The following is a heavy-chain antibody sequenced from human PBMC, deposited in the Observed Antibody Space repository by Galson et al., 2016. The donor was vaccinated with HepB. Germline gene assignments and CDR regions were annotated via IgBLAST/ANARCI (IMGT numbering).Heavy chain of an antibody. V-gene: IGHV4-59*01. J-gene: IGHJ6*02. CDR1: GGSISSYD. D-gene: IGHD6-13*01. CDR3: ARDAGISAFHYYGMDV. CDR2: LYSSGGT. Sequence: LSLTCNVTGGSISSYDWNWIRQSPGKGLEWVAFLYSSGGTNYNPALKSRVTISGDTSTNQLSLKLNFMTTADTAVYYCARDAGISAFHYYGMDVWGQGITVTASS.